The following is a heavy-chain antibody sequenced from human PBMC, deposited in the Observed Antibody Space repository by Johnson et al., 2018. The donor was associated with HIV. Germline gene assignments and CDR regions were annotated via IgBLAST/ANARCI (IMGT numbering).Heavy chain of an antibody. J-gene: IGHJ3*02. Sequence: VQLVESGGGLVRPGGSLRLSCAASGFTFSDHYMDWVRQAPGKGLEWVGRIKSKTDGGTTDYASPVKGRFTISRDNRKNTLYLQMNSLSAEDTAVYYCAGAGDHDAFDIWGQGTMVTVSS. V-gene: IGHV3-15*01. CDR1: GFTFSDHY. CDR2: IKSKTDGGTT. CDR3: AGAGDHDAFDI. D-gene: IGHD1-26*01.